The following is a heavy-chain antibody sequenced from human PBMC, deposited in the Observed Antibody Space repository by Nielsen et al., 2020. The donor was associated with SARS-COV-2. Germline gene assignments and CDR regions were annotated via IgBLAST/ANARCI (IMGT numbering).Heavy chain of an antibody. Sequence: SETLSLTCTVSGGSISSGGYYWSWIRQHPGKGLEWIGYIYYSGSTYYNPSLKSRVTISVDTSKNQFSLKLSSVTAADTAVYYCARSRDGYNYWYFDYWGQGTLVTVSS. J-gene: IGHJ4*02. V-gene: IGHV4-31*03. D-gene: IGHD5-24*01. CDR1: GGSISSGGYY. CDR2: IYYSGST. CDR3: ARSRDGYNYWYFDY.